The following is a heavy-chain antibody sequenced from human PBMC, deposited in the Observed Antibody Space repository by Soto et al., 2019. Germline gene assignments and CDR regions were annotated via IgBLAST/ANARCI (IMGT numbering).Heavy chain of an antibody. CDR1: GFSVSNNY. V-gene: IGHV3-53*01. Sequence: GGSLRLSCVVSGFSVSNNYMTWVRQAPGKGLEWVSVLHSGGDTYYADSVKGRFTISRDNSKNMLYLQMNSLRGDDTAVYYCARGYYYDGRRSPAGAFDIWGQGTMVTVSS. CDR2: LHSGGDT. CDR3: ARGYYYDGRRSPAGAFDI. J-gene: IGHJ3*02. D-gene: IGHD3-22*01.